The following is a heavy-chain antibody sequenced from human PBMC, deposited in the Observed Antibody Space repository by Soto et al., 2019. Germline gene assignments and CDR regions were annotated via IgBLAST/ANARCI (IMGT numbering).Heavy chain of an antibody. J-gene: IGHJ6*02. Sequence: EVQLLESGGGLVQPGGSLRLSCAASGFTFSSYAMSWVRQAPGKGLEWVSAISGSGGSTYYADSVKGRFTISRDNSTNTLYLQMNSLRAEDTAVYYCAKEDSSSWPYYYYGMDVWGQGTTVTVSS. D-gene: IGHD6-13*01. CDR2: ISGSGGST. V-gene: IGHV3-23*01. CDR1: GFTFSSYA. CDR3: AKEDSSSWPYYYYGMDV.